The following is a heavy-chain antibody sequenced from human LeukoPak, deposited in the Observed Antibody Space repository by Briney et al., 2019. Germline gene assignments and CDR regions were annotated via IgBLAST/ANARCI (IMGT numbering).Heavy chain of an antibody. CDR1: GYTFTSYA. D-gene: IGHD6-19*01. J-gene: IGHJ5*02. CDR2: INAGNGNI. Sequence: GASVKVSCKAFGYTFTSYAMHWVRQAPGQRLEWMGWINAGNGNIKYSQKFQGRVTITRDTSASTAYMELSSLRSEDTAVYYCARDRGSVTGRWFDPWGQGTLVTVSS. V-gene: IGHV1-3*01. CDR3: ARDRGSVTGRWFDP.